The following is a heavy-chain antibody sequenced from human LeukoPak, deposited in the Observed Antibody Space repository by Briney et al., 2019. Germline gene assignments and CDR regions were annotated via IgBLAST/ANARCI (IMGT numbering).Heavy chain of an antibody. CDR1: GGTFSSYA. D-gene: IGHD3-22*01. V-gene: IGHV1-69*13. J-gene: IGHJ1*01. CDR3: ARDDSSGYYPRKYFQH. CDR2: IIPIFGTA. Sequence: ASVKVSCKASGGTFSSYAISWVRQAPGQGLEWMGGIIPIFGTANYAQKFQGRVTITADESTSTAYMELSSLGSEDTAVYYCARDDSSGYYPRKYFQHWGQGTLVTVSS.